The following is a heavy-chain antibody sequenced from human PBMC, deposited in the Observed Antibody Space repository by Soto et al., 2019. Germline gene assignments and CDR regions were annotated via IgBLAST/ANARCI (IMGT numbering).Heavy chain of an antibody. D-gene: IGHD4-4*01. V-gene: IGHV4-59*01. Sequence: ASETLSLTCTVSGGSNSSNYWNWIRQSPGKGLEWIGHIHDSGDTNYNPSLRSRVSISLETSKKQFSLRVNSLTAADTAVYFCARSTVRHAFDIWGQGTVVTVSS. CDR2: IHDSGDT. CDR1: GGSNSSNY. J-gene: IGHJ3*02. CDR3: ARSTVRHAFDI.